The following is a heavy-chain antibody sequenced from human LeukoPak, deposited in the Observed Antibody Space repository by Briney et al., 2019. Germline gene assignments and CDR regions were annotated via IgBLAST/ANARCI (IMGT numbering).Heavy chain of an antibody. CDR2: IIPIFGTA. V-gene: IGHV1-69*05. D-gene: IGHD2-2*02. Sequence: SVKVSCKASGDTFSSYAISWVRQAPGQGLEWMGGIIPIFGTANYAQKFQGRVTITTDESTSTAYMELSSLRSEDTAVYYCARLGGYCSSTSCYTGILGYNWFDPWGQGTLVTVSS. CDR3: ARLGGYCSSTSCYTGILGYNWFDP. CDR1: GDTFSSYA. J-gene: IGHJ5*02.